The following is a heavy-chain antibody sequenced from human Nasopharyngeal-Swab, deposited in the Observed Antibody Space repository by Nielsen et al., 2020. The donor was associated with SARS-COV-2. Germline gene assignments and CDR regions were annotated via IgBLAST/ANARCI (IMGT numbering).Heavy chain of an antibody. Sequence: PETLSLTCAISGDSFTSYYWGWIRQPPGKGLEWIGSMYHSGHTYHNLSLKSRVTISVDTSKNQVSLNLTSVTAADTAVYYCARHLSDVDSPMVPWFDPWGQGTLVTVSS. V-gene: IGHV4-38-2*01. CDR3: ARHLSDVDSPMVPWFDP. J-gene: IGHJ5*02. D-gene: IGHD3-10*01. CDR2: MYHSGHT. CDR1: GDSFTSYY.